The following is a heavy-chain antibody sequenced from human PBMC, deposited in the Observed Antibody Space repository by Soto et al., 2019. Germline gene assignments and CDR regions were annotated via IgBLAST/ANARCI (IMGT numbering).Heavy chain of an antibody. Sequence: ASVKVSCKASGGTFSSYTISWVRQPPGKGLEWMGGFDPEDIKTIYAQKFQGRVTMTEDRSTDTAYMELSSLRSEDTAVYYCATLADYFGSGSFPSYFDYWGQGTLVTVSS. V-gene: IGHV1-24*01. D-gene: IGHD3-10*01. CDR3: ATLADYFGSGSFPSYFDY. CDR2: FDPEDIKT. CDR1: GGTFSSYT. J-gene: IGHJ4*02.